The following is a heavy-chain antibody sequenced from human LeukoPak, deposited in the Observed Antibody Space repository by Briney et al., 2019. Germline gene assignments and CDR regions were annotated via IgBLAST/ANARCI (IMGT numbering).Heavy chain of an antibody. CDR3: ARAPPPDGYNPYWYFDL. CDR1: GFTVSSNY. D-gene: IGHD5-12*01. V-gene: IGHV3-53*04. Sequence: GGSLRLSCAASGFTVSSNYMSWVRQAPGKGLEWVSVIYSGGSTYYADSVKGRFTISRHNSKNTLYLQMNSLRAEDTAVYYCARAPPPDGYNPYWYFDLWGRGTLVTVSS. J-gene: IGHJ2*01. CDR2: IYSGGST.